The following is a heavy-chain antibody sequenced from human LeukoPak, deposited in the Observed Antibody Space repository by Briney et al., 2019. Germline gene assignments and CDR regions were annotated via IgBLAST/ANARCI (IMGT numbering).Heavy chain of an antibody. CDR3: ARDNYGSGSYYTYFDY. J-gene: IGHJ4*02. Sequence: GGSLRLSCAASGFTFSTYWMTWVRQAPGKGLEWVANIMQDGSEKNYVDSVKGRFTISRDNAKNSLYLKMNSMRAEDTAVYYCARDNYGSGSYYTYFDYWGQGTLVTVSS. V-gene: IGHV3-7*01. CDR2: IMQDGSEK. CDR1: GFTFSTYW. D-gene: IGHD3-10*01.